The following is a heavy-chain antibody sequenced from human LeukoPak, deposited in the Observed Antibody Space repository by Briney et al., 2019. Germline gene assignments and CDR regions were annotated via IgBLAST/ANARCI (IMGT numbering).Heavy chain of an antibody. Sequence: GGSLRLSCAASGFTSANYAMSWVRQAPGKGLEWVSVIYSGGSTYYADSVKGRFTISRDNSKNTLYLQMNSLRAEDTAVYYCARARRNDAFDIWGQGTMVTVSS. CDR1: GFTSANYA. V-gene: IGHV3-66*01. CDR3: ARARRNDAFDI. CDR2: IYSGGST. J-gene: IGHJ3*02.